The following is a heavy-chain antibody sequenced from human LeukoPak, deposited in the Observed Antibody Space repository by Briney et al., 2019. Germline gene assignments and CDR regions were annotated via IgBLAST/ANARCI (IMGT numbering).Heavy chain of an antibody. D-gene: IGHD6-13*01. CDR1: GGTFSSYA. CDR2: IIPILGIA. CDR3: AREAAAALNWFDP. J-gene: IGHJ5*02. Sequence: SVKVSCKASGGTFSSYAISWVRQAPGQGPEWMGRIIPILGIANYAQKFQGRVTITADKSTSTAYMELSSLRSEDTAVYYCAREAAAALNWFDPWGQGTLVTVSS. V-gene: IGHV1-69*04.